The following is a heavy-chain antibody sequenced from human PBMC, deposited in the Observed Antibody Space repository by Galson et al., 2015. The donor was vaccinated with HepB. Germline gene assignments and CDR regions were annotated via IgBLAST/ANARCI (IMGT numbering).Heavy chain of an antibody. J-gene: IGHJ4*02. CDR2: MSYDGSIK. Sequence: SLRLSCAASGFTFSDYTMHWVRQAPGKGLEWVAVMSYDGSIKYYADSVKGRFTISRDNSKNTLYLQMISLRAEDTAVYYCARALTLIRPFDYWGQGTLVTVSS. D-gene: IGHD2-8*01. CDR3: ARALTLIRPFDY. V-gene: IGHV3-30-3*01. CDR1: GFTFSDYT.